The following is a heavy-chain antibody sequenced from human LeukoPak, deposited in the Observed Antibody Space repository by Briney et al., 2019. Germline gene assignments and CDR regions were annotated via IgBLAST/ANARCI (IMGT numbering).Heavy chain of an antibody. V-gene: IGHV3-11*01. Sequence: GGSLRLSCAASGFSISDHYMSWIRQSPGKGLEWISYVTSSGSSTKYADSVKGRFTISRDNAKNSVALQMNSLRAEDTAVYYCARERRGSYYAFGSWGQGTLVTVSS. D-gene: IGHD3-10*01. CDR2: VTSSGSST. J-gene: IGHJ4*02. CDR3: ARERRGSYYAFGS. CDR1: GFSISDHY.